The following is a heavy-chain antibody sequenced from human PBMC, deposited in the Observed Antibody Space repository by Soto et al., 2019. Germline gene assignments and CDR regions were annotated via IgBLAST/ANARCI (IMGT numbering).Heavy chain of an antibody. V-gene: IGHV1-18*01. CDR1: GYTFTSYG. J-gene: IGHJ4*02. Sequence: VKVSCKASGYTFTSYGISWVRQAPGQGLEWMGWISAYNGYTNYAQKLQGRVTMTTDTSTSTAYMELGSLRSDDTAVYYCARDFDSSGYYYRGNDYWGQGTLVTVSS. CDR2: ISAYNGYT. CDR3: ARDFDSSGYYYRGNDY. D-gene: IGHD3-22*01.